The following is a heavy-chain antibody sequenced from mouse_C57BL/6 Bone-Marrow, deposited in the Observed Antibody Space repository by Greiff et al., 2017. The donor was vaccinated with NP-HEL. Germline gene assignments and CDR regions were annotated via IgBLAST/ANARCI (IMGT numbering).Heavy chain of an antibody. D-gene: IGHD1-1*01. CDR3: VRRGGSSYIMDY. CDR2: IRSKSNNYAT. J-gene: IGHJ4*01. CDR1: GFSFNTYA. V-gene: IGHV10-1*01. Sequence: EVMLVESGGGLVQPKGSLKLSCAASGFSFNTYAMNWVRQAPGKGLEWVARIRSKSNNYATYYADSVKDRFTISRDDSESMLYLQMNNLKTEDTAMYYCVRRGGSSYIMDYWGQGTSVTVSS.